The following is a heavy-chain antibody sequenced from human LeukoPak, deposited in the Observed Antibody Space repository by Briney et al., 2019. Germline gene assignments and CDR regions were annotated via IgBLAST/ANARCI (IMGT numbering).Heavy chain of an antibody. Sequence: TSETLSLTCTVSGCSIYSYNWMWQRPPPGKGRVWRGNTNNSERANYNPSLKSRVTISGDTSKNQFSLKLSSVTAADTAVYYCARAGAYYDILTGYYMRHGMDVWGKGTTVTVSS. D-gene: IGHD3-9*01. CDR2: TNNSERA. V-gene: IGHV4-59*01. CDR1: GCSIYSYN. CDR3: ARAGAYYDILTGYYMRHGMDV. J-gene: IGHJ6*04.